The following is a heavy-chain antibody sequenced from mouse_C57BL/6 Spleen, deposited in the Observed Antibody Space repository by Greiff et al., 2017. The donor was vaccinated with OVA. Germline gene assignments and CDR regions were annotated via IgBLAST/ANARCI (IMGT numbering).Heavy chain of an antibody. CDR1: GFNIKDYY. Sequence: VQLQQSGAELVKPGASVKLSCTASGFNIKDYYMHWVKQRTEQGLEWIGRIDPEDGDTKYAPKFQGKATITADTSSNTAYLQLSSLTSEDTAVYYCASPFYYDYDFDYWGQGTTLTVSS. D-gene: IGHD2-4*01. V-gene: IGHV14-2*01. CDR3: ASPFYYDYDFDY. J-gene: IGHJ2*01. CDR2: IDPEDGDT.